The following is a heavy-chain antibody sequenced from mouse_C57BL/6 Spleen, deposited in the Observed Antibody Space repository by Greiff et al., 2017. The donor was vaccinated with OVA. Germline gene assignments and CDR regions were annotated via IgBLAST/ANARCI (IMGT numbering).Heavy chain of an antibody. V-gene: IGHV1-64*01. D-gene: IGHD2-3*01. CDR3: ARSRLLRDYYAMDD. CDR2: IHPNSGST. CDR1: GYTFTSYW. Sequence: QVQLQQPGAELVKPGASVKLSCKASGYTFTSYWMHWVKQRPGPGLEWIGMIHPNSGSTNYNEKFKSKATLTVDKSSSTAYMQLSSLTTDDSAVYYCARSRLLRDYYAMDDWGQGTSVTVSS. J-gene: IGHJ4*01.